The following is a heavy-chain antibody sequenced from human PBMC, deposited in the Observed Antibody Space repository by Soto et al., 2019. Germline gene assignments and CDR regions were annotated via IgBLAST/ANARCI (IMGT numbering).Heavy chain of an antibody. V-gene: IGHV1-69*13. J-gene: IGHJ5*02. CDR2: IIPIFGTA. CDR1: GGTFSSYA. D-gene: IGHD3-3*01. CDR3: ARVPYFWSGYFYWFDP. Sequence: ASVKVSCKASGGTFSSYAISWVRQAPGQGLEWMGGIIPIFGTANYAQKFQGRVTITADESTSTAYMELSSLRSEDTAVYYCARVPYFWSGYFYWFDPWGQGTLVTVSS.